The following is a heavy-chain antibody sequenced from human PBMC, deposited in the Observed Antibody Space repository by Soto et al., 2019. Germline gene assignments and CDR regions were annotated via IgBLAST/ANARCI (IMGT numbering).Heavy chain of an antibody. Sequence: SETLSLTCAVYGGSFSGYYWSGIRQPPGKGLEWIGEINHSGSTNYNPSLKSRVTISVDTSKNQFSLKLSSVTAADTAVYYCARGQGGPIAAAVTGLTLRGWFDPWGQGTLVTVSS. CDR1: GGSFSGYY. J-gene: IGHJ5*02. V-gene: IGHV4-34*01. D-gene: IGHD6-13*01. CDR2: INHSGST. CDR3: ARGQGGPIAAAVTGLTLRGWFDP.